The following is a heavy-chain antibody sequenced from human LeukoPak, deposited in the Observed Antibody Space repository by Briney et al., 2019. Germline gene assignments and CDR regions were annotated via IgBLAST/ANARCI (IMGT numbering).Heavy chain of an antibody. Sequence: EASVKVSCKASGGTFSSYAIGWVRQAPGQGLEWMGGIIPIFGTANYAQKFQGRVTITADESTSTAYMELSSLRSEDTAVYYCARDSNGYSYGNFDYWGQGTLVTVSS. CDR2: IIPIFGTA. D-gene: IGHD5-18*01. V-gene: IGHV1-69*13. CDR1: GGTFSSYA. CDR3: ARDSNGYSYGNFDY. J-gene: IGHJ4*02.